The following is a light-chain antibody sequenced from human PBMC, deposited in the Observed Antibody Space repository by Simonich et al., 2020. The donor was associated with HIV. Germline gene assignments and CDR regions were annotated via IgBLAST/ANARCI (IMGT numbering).Light chain of an antibody. CDR2: WAS. J-gene: IGKJ2*01. CDR1: QSVLYSSNNQNY. Sequence: DIVMTQSPDSLAVSLGERASINCRSGQSVLYSSNNQNYLAWYQQKPGQPPKLLIYWASTREDVVPDRFSGSGSGTDFNLTISSLQAEDVAVYYCQQYYDTPYTFGQGTKLEIK. V-gene: IGKV4-1*01. CDR3: QQYYDTPYT.